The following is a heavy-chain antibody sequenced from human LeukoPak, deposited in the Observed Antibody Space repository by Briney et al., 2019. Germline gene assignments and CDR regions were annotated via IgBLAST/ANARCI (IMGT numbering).Heavy chain of an antibody. CDR1: GYTFTSYD. V-gene: IGHV1-8*01. CDR3: ARGRSEYYDFWSGYGPPYYYGMDV. CDR2: MNPNSGNT. Sequence: GASVKVSCKASGYTFTSYDINWVRQATGQGLEWMGWMNPNSGNTRYAQKFQGRVTMTRNTSISTAYMELSSLRSEDTAVYYCARGRSEYYDFWSGYGPPYYYGMDVWGQGTTVTVSS. D-gene: IGHD3-3*01. J-gene: IGHJ6*02.